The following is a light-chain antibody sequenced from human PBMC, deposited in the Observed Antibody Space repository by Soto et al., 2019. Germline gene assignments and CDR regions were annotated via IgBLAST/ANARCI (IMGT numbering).Light chain of an antibody. Sequence: QSVLTQSPSASASLGASVKLTCTLSSGHSDYAIAWHQQQPEKGPRYLMKVNSDGSHTTGDGIPDRFSGSSSGAERYLTISSLQSEDEADYYCQTWDTCFGVFGGGTKLTVL. CDR2: VNSDGSH. CDR3: QTWDTCFGV. CDR1: SGHSDYA. J-gene: IGLJ3*02. V-gene: IGLV4-69*01.